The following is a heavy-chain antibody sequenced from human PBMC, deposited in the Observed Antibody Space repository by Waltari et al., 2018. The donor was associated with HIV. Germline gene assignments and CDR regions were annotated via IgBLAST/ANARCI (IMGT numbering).Heavy chain of an antibody. D-gene: IGHD3-10*01. CDR2: LNGDGTTN. V-gene: IGHV3-74*01. Sequence: EVQLLESGGGLVQPGGSLRLSCAASGFTFSNFWMHWVRQVPGKGPVWISRLNGDGTTNLYADSVKGRFTIPRDNTRDALYLQMNSLRAEDTAVYYCARRHATEGVLDLWGRGTLVTVSS. CDR1: GFTFSNFW. CDR3: ARRHATEGVLDL. J-gene: IGHJ2*01.